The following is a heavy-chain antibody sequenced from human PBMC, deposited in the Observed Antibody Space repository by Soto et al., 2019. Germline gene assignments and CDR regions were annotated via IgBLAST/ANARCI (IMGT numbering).Heavy chain of an antibody. V-gene: IGHV3-7*03. CDR1: QFSFSNYW. CDR3: ARSHTGDSAFRAFDI. Sequence: LVQSGGGLVPPWESLTVSCAPSQFSFSNYWMNWVRQAPGKALEWVANIKKDESETDYVDSVRGRFTIFRDNAKNLLYLQMRRLRVEDTAAYYCARSHTGDSAFRAFDIWGQGTVVTV. D-gene: IGHD2-21*02. CDR2: IKKDESET. J-gene: IGHJ3*02.